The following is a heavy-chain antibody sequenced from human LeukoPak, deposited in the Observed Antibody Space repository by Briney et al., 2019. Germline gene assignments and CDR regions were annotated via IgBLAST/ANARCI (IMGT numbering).Heavy chain of an antibody. CDR3: AKDGRVAAAAYYFDY. J-gene: IGHJ4*02. D-gene: IGHD6-13*01. V-gene: IGHV3-30*04. CDR2: IANDGRDK. CDR1: GFPFKSYA. Sequence: GMSLRLSCAASGFPFKSYAMHWVRQAPGKGLEWVAVIANDGRDKKYADSVKGRFTISRDNSKNTLYLQMNSLRAEDTAVHYCAKDGRVAAAAYYFDYWGQGTLATVSS.